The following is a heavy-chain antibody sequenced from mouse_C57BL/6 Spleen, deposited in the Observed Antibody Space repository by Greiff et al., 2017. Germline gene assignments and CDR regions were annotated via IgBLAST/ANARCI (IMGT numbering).Heavy chain of an antibody. D-gene: IGHD2-1*01. CDR3: ANYGNPSWYAY. V-gene: IGHV5-17*01. CDR1: GFTFSVYG. Sequence: EVMLVESGGGLVKPGGSLKLSCAASGFTFSVYGMHWVRQAPEKGLEWLAYISSGSSTIYYPDTVKGRFTISRDNAKNTLFLQMTSLRSEDTAMCYCANYGNPSWYAYWGQVALVTVYA. J-gene: IGHJ3*01. CDR2: ISSGSSTI.